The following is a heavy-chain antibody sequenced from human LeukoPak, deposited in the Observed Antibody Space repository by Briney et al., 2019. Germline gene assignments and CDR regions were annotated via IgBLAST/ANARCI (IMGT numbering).Heavy chain of an antibody. CDR1: GFTFSSYG. Sequence: PGGSLRLSCAASGFTFSSYGMHWVRQAPGKGLEWVAVIWYDGSNKYYADSVKGRFTISRDNSKNTLYLQMNSLRAEDTAVYYCAKDVVDYGDYVFDCWGQGTLVTVSS. J-gene: IGHJ4*02. D-gene: IGHD4-17*01. CDR3: AKDVVDYGDYVFDC. CDR2: IWYDGSNK. V-gene: IGHV3-33*06.